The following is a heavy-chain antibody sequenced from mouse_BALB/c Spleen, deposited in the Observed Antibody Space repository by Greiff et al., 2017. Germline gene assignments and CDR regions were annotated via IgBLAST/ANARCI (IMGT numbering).Heavy chain of an antibody. V-gene: IGHV1-15*01. J-gene: IGHJ4*01. CDR2: IDPETGGT. CDR1: GYTFTDYE. D-gene: IGHD2-4*01. CDR3: TREGYYDYDWDY. Sequence: QVQLQQSGAELVRPGASVTLSCKASGYTFTDYEMHWVKQTPVHGLEWIGAIDPETGGTAYNQKFKGKATLTADKSSSTAYMELRSLTSEDSAVYYCTREGYYDYDWDYWGQGTSVTVSS.